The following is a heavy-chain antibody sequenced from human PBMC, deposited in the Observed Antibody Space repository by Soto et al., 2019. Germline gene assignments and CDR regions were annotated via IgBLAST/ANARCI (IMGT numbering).Heavy chain of an antibody. CDR1: GYTFTGYY. CDR2: INPNSGGT. J-gene: IGHJ3*02. V-gene: IGHV1-2*04. D-gene: IGHD3-22*01. CDR3: ARQYYYDSSGYPTPYAFDT. Sequence: ASVKVSCKASGYTFTGYYMHWVRQAPGQGLEWMGWINPNSGGTNYAQKFQGWVTMTRDTSISTAYMELSRLRSDDTAVYYCARQYYYDSSGYPTPYAFDTRGQGTMVTVSS.